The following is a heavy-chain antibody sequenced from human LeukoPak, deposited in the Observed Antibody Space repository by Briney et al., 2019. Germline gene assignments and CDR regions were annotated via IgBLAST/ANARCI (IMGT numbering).Heavy chain of an antibody. J-gene: IGHJ4*02. Sequence: ASVKVSCKASGYTFTGYYMHWVRQAPGQGLEWMGWINPNSGGTNYAQKFQGRATMTRDTSISTAYMELSRLRSDDTAVYYCARDPTVTTLDFDYWGQGTLVTVSS. CDR2: INPNSGGT. CDR3: ARDPTVTTLDFDY. V-gene: IGHV1-2*02. D-gene: IGHD4-17*01. CDR1: GYTFTGYY.